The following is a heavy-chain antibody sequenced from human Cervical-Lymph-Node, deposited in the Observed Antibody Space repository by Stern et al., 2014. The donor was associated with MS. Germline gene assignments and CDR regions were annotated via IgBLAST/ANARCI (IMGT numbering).Heavy chain of an antibody. Sequence: VQLVQSGAELIRPGESLKISCKGSGYKFSIYWIAWVRQMPGKGLEWMGIIYPGESETRYSPSFQGQFTMSADKSTSTAYLQWSSLNASDTAMYFCARQTTAWASDVWGQGTLVTVSS. D-gene: IGHD1-14*01. CDR3: ARQTTAWASDV. J-gene: IGHJ4*02. CDR1: GYKFSIYW. V-gene: IGHV5-51*01. CDR2: IYPGESET.